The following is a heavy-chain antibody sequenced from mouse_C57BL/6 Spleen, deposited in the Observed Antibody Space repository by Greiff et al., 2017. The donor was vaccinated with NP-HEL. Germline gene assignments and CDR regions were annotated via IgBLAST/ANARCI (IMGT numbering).Heavy chain of an antibody. CDR3: ARSRLGRGVFAY. V-gene: IGHV1-61*01. CDR1: GYTFTSYW. Sequence: VKLQQPGAELVRPGSSVKLSCKASGYTFTSYWMDWVKQRPGQGLEWIGNIYPSDSETHYNQKFKDKATLTVDKSSSTAYMQLSSLTSEDSAVYYCARSRLGRGVFAYWGQGTLVTVSA. J-gene: IGHJ3*01. D-gene: IGHD4-1*01. CDR2: IYPSDSET.